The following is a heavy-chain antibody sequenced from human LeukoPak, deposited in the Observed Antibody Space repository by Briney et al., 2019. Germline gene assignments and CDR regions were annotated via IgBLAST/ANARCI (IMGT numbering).Heavy chain of an antibody. V-gene: IGHV3-7*04. CDR3: VRDGGYYGPDS. Sequence: GGSLRLSCAASGFTISFYWMSWVRQAPGKGLEWVANINQVASEKNYVDSAEGRFTISRDNAKNSLYLQMSSVRAEDTAMYYCVRDGGYYGPDSWGQGALVSVSS. CDR2: INQVASEK. J-gene: IGHJ4*02. CDR1: GFTISFYW. D-gene: IGHD3-10*01.